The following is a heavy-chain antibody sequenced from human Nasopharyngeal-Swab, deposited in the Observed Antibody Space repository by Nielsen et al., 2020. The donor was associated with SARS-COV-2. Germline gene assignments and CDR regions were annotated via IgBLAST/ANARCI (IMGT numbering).Heavy chain of an antibody. CDR2: INHSGST. J-gene: IGHJ4*02. CDR3: AGGRNGGPEGY. CDR1: GGSFSGYY. D-gene: IGHD4-23*01. V-gene: IGHV4-34*01. Sequence: SETLSLTCAVYGGSFSGYYWSWIRQPPGKGLEWIGEINHSGSTNYNPSLKSRVTISVDTSKNQFSLKLSSVTAADTAVYYCAGGRNGGPEGYWGQGTLVTVSS.